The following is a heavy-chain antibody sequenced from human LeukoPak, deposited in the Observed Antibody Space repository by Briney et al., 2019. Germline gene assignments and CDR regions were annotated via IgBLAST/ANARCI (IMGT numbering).Heavy chain of an antibody. CDR1: GFTFSSYG. D-gene: IGHD3-22*01. CDR3: ARESESYDSSGSTFDY. V-gene: IGHV3-30*02. CDR2: IRYDGSSK. J-gene: IGHJ4*02. Sequence: GGSLRLSCAASGFTFSSYGMHWVRQAPGKGLEWVAFIRYDGSSKFYADSVKGRFTISRDNSKNMLYLQMHSLRAEDRAVYYCARESESYDSSGSTFDYWGQGTLVTVSS.